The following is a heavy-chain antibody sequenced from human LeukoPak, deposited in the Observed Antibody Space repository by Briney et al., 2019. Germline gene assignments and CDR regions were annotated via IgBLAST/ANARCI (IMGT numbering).Heavy chain of an antibody. J-gene: IGHJ4*02. CDR3: AKDPAMGGSGWYYFDY. CDR1: GFTFSSYA. D-gene: IGHD6-19*01. Sequence: GGSLRLSCAASGFTFSSYAMSWVRQAPGMGLDWVSGISGSGDSTYYADSVKGRFTISRGNSKNTLYLQMNILRAEDTAVYYCAKDPAMGGSGWYYFDYWGQGTLVTASS. V-gene: IGHV3-23*01. CDR2: ISGSGDST.